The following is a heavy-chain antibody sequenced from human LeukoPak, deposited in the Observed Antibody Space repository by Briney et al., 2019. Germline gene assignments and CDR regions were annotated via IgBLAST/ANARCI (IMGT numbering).Heavy chain of an antibody. Sequence: SETLSLTCTVSGGSISSSSYYWGWIRQPPGKGLEGIGSIYYSGSTYYNPSLKSRVTKSVDTSKNQFSLKLSSVTAAATAVYYCARDKYYYDSSGYYYYMDVWGKGTTVTVSS. V-gene: IGHV4-39*07. D-gene: IGHD3-22*01. CDR3: ARDKYYYDSSGYYYYMDV. CDR2: IYYSGST. J-gene: IGHJ6*03. CDR1: GGSISSSSYY.